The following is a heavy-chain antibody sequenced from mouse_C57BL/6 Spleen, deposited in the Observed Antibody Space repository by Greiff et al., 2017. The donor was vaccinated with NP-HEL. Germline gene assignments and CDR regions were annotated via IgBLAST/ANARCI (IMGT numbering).Heavy chain of an antibody. Sequence: EVKLQESGGGLVKPGGSLKLSCAASGFTFSSYAMSWVRQTPEKRLEWVATISDGGSYTYYPDNVKGRFTISRDNAKNNLYLQMSHLKSEDTAMYYCARDLLPTFYFDYWGQGTTLTVSS. J-gene: IGHJ2*01. V-gene: IGHV5-4*01. CDR3: ARDLLPTFYFDY. CDR1: GFTFSSYA. D-gene: IGHD5-5*01. CDR2: ISDGGSYT.